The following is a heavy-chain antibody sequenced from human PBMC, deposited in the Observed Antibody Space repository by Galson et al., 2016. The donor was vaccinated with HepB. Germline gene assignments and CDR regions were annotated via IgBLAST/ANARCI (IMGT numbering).Heavy chain of an antibody. Sequence: SLRLSCATSGFMFNAYSMSWVRQAPGKGLEWVASISSSGVYEWYADSVKGRFSMSRDNGGNSLWLQMNSLRDGDTALYFCARDASQGWYPSQEYEYYNGMDVWGQGTTVTVSS. CDR1: GFMFNAYS. CDR2: ISSSGVYE. V-gene: IGHV3-21*04. CDR3: ARDASQGWYPSQEYEYYNGMDV. J-gene: IGHJ6*02. D-gene: IGHD2-15*01.